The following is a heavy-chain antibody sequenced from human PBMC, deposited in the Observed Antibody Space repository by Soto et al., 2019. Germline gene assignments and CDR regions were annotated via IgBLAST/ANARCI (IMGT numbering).Heavy chain of an antibody. CDR2: MNPNSGNT. D-gene: IGHD3-22*01. CDR1: GYTFTSYD. J-gene: IGHJ5*02. V-gene: IGHV1-8*01. CDR3: ARGLSGYSFGLPADWFDP. Sequence: QVQLVQSGAEVKKPGASVKVSCKASGYTFTSYDINWVRQATGQGLEWMGWMNPNSGNTGYAQKFQGRDTRTRNTSISTAYMELSSLRSEDTAVYYCARGLSGYSFGLPADWFDPWGQGTLVTVSS.